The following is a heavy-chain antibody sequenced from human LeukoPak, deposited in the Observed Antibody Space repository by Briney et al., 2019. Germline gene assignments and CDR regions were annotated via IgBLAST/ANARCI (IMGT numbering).Heavy chain of an antibody. CDR1: GGSISSSSYY. Sequence: SETLSLTCTVSGGSISSSSYYWGWIRQPPGKGLEWIGSIYYSGSTYYNPSLKSRVTISVDTSKNQFSLKLSSVTAADTAVYYCARRNPDYGDLYWGQGTLVTVSS. D-gene: IGHD4-17*01. CDR3: ARRNPDYGDLY. J-gene: IGHJ4*02. CDR2: IYYSGST. V-gene: IGHV4-39*07.